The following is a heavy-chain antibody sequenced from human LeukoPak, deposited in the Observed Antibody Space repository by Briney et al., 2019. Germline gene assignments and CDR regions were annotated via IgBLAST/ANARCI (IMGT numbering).Heavy chain of an antibody. CDR3: ARAISSFYDY. CDR2: IYYSGST. Sequence: SETLSLTCTVSGGSISSSSYYWGWIRQPPGKGLEWIGSIYYSGSTYYNPSLKSRVTISVDTSKNQFSLKLSSVTAADTAVYYCARAISSFYDYWGQGTLVTVPS. CDR1: GGSISSSSYY. D-gene: IGHD6-13*01. J-gene: IGHJ4*02. V-gene: IGHV4-39*07.